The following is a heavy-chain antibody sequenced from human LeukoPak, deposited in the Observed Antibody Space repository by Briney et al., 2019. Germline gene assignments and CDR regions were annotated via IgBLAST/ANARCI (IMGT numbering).Heavy chain of an antibody. Sequence: SETLSLTCTVSGGSISSSSYYWGWIRLPPGKGLEWIGSIYYSGSTYYNPSLKSRVTISVDTSKNQFSLKLSSVTAADTAVYYCARRRRLGYFDYWGQGTLVTVSS. D-gene: IGHD3-16*01. J-gene: IGHJ4*02. CDR1: GGSISSSSYY. CDR3: ARRRRLGYFDY. CDR2: IYYSGST. V-gene: IGHV4-39*01.